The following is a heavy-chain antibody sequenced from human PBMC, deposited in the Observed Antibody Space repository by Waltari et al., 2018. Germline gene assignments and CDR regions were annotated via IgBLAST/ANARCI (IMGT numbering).Heavy chain of an antibody. CDR1: GYSISSGYY. CDR3: ARYSTGTSYFDY. V-gene: IGHV4-38-2*01. J-gene: IGHJ4*02. CDR2: IYHSGST. D-gene: IGHD1-1*01. Sequence: QVQLQESGPGLVKPSETLSLTCAVSGYSISSGYYWGWIRQPPGKGLEWIGSIYHSGSTYYNPSLKSRVTISVDTSKNQFSLKLGSVTAADTAVYYCARYSTGTSYFDYWGQGTLVTVSS.